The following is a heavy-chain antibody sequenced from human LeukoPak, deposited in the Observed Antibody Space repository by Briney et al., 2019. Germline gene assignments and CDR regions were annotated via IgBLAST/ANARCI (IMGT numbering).Heavy chain of an antibody. J-gene: IGHJ3*01. Sequence: ASVKVSCKASGYTFTSYGITWVRQAPGQGLEWMGWISAYNGDTNYAQKLHGRVTMTTDTSTSTAYMELRSLRPDDTAVYYSASLKDYYDSSGNLVTDAFDLWGEGTMVSVS. CDR1: GYTFTSYG. CDR2: ISAYNGDT. V-gene: IGHV1-18*01. CDR3: ASLKDYYDSSGNLVTDAFDL. D-gene: IGHD3-22*01.